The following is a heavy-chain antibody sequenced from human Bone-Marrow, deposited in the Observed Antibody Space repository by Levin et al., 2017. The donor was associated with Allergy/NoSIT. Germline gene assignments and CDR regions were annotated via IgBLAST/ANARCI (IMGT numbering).Heavy chain of an antibody. J-gene: IGHJ6*02. Sequence: GGSLRLSCRASGYTFGDYSVNWFRQAPGKGLEWVGFIKSTGSGGTTDYAASVRGRFTISRDESKSIVYLQMNSLKTEETAVYYCTRDCSFVSGTCHYYFYGMDVWGQGTTVSVSS. V-gene: IGHV3-49*03. CDR2: IKSTGSGGTT. CDR1: GYTFGDYS. CDR3: TRDCSFVSGTCHYYFYGMDV. D-gene: IGHD3-10*01.